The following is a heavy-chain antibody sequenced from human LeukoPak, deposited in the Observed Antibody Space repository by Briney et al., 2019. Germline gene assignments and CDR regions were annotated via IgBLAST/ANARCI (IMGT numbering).Heavy chain of an antibody. V-gene: IGHV3-30*03. CDR2: ISHDGTNI. D-gene: IGHD3-9*01. J-gene: IGHJ4*02. CDR1: GFTFSSYG. CDR3: AETGPTDF. Sequence: GRSLRLSCAASGFTFSSYGMHWVRQAPGKGLEWVAAISHDGTNIHYAESVKGRFTISRDNSKNMLYLQMNSLRAEDTALYYCAETGPTDFWGQGTLVTVSS.